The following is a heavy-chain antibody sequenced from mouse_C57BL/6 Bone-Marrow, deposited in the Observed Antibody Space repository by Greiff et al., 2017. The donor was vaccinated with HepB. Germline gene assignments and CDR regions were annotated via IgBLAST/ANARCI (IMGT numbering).Heavy chain of an antibody. CDR3: ARRNDGYYPWFAY. CDR2: LWSGGST. D-gene: IGHD2-3*01. CDR1: GFSLTSYG. Sequence: VKLMESGPGLVQPSQRLSITCTVSGFSLTSYGVHWVRQSPGKGLEWLGVLWSGGSTAYNAAFISRLSISKDNSKSQVFFKMNSLQAEDTAIYYCARRNDGYYPWFAYWGQGTLVTVSA. J-gene: IGHJ3*01. V-gene: IGHV2-2*01.